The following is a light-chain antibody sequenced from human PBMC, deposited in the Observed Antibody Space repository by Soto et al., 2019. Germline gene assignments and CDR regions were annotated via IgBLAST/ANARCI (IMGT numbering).Light chain of an antibody. CDR1: QSISTW. V-gene: IGKV1-5*01. J-gene: IGKJ1*01. CDR3: QQYNSYSWT. CDR2: DAS. Sequence: DIQMTQSPSTLSASVGDRVTITCRASQSISTWLAWYQQKPGKAPKVLIYDASRLESGVLSRFSGSGSGTDFTLTISSLQPADFATYYCQQYNSYSWTFGQGTKVDIK.